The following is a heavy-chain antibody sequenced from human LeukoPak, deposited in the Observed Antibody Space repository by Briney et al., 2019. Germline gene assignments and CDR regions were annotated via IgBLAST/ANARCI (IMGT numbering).Heavy chain of an antibody. V-gene: IGHV4-30-4*01. CDR3: ARGLDWLLPYFDY. D-gene: IGHD3-9*01. CDR2: IYYSGTT. Sequence: SQTLSLTCTVSGGSISSGDYCWSWIRQPPGKGLEWIGYIYYSGTTYYDPSLKSRVTISADTSKNQFSLKLSSVTAADTAVYYCARGLDWLLPYFDYWGQGTLVTVSS. J-gene: IGHJ4*02. CDR1: GGSISSGDYC.